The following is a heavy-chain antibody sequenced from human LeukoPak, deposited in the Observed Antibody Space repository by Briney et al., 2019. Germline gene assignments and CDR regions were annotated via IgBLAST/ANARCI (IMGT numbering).Heavy chain of an antibody. J-gene: IGHJ4*02. V-gene: IGHV3-74*03. D-gene: IGHD5-18*01. CDR2: INKDGSSI. CDR3: ARGYTHGSIDY. CDR1: GFTFSSYW. Sequence: PGGSLSLSCAASGFTFSSYWMHWVRQVPGKGLVWVSRINKDGSSITYADSVKGRFTISRDNAKNTLYLQMNSLRAEDTAVHYCARGYTHGSIDYWGQGTLVTVSS.